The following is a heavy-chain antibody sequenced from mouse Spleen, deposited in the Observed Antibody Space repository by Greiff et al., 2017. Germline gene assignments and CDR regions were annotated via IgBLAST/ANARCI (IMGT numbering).Heavy chain of an antibody. V-gene: IGHV1-80*01. CDR1: GYAFSSYW. D-gene: IGHD4-1*01. Sequence: VQLQQSGAELVKPGASVKISCKASGYAFSSYWMNWVKQRPGKGLEWIGQIYPGDGDTNYNGKFKGKATLTADKSSSTAYMQLSSLTSEDSAVYFCARLSTGTGAMDYWGQGTSVTVSS. J-gene: IGHJ4*01. CDR2: IYPGDGDT. CDR3: ARLSTGTGAMDY.